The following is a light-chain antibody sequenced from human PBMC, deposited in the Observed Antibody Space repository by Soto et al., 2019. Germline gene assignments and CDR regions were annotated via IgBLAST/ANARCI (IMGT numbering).Light chain of an antibody. CDR2: GAS. CDR1: QSFSSSY. V-gene: IGKV3-20*01. CDR3: QHYSDSPPRLT. Sequence: EGVLTQSPGTLSLSPGERATLSCRARQSFSSSYLAWYQQKPVQAPRLLIYGASSRATGIPDRFSGSGSGTDFTLTISRMEPEDFVVYYCQHYSDSPPRLTFGGGTKVEIK. J-gene: IGKJ4*01.